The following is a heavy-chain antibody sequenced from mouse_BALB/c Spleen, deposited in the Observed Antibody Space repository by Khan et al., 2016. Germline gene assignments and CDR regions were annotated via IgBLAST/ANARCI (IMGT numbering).Heavy chain of an antibody. CDR3: ARAPPRWYFDV. V-gene: IGHV3-2*02. CDR1: GYSITSDYA. CDR2: ISYSGST. J-gene: IGHJ1*01. Sequence: EVQLQESGPGLVKPSQSLSLTCTVTGYSITSDYAWNWIRQFPGNKLEWMGYISYSGSTSYNPSLKSRISITRDTSKNQFFLQLNSVTTEDTATSCWARAPPRWYFDVWGAGTTVTVSS.